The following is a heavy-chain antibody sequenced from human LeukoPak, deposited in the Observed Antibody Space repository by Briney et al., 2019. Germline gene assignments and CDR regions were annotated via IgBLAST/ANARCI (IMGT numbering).Heavy chain of an antibody. V-gene: IGHV4-34*01. CDR3: ARNYYDSSGYYSEYYFDD. D-gene: IGHD3-22*01. CDR2: INHSGST. CDR1: GGSFSGYY. Sequence: SETLSLTCAVYGGSFSGYYWGWIRQPPGKGLEWIGEINHSGSTNYNPSLKSRVTISVDTSKNQFSLKLSSVTAADTAVYYCARNYYDSSGYYSEYYFDDWGQGTLVTVSS. J-gene: IGHJ4*02.